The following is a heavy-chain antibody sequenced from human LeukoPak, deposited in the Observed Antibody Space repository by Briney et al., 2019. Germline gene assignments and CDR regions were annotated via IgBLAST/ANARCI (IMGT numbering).Heavy chain of an antibody. CDR1: GFTFDDYA. CDR3: ARGPPYYESRGYFSGAFDI. V-gene: IGHV3-9*01. Sequence: GGSLRLSCAASGFTFDDYAMHWVRHAPGKGLEWAASISWNSGDIGYADSVKGRFTISRDSAKNSLYLQMNSLRAEDTALYYCARGPPYYESRGYFSGAFDIWGQGTMVTVSS. D-gene: IGHD3-22*01. CDR2: ISWNSGDI. J-gene: IGHJ3*02.